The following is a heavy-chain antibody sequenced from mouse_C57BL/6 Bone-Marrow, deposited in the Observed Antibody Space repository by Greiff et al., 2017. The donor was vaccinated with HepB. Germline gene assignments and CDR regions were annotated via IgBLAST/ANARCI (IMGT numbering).Heavy chain of an antibody. Sequence: QVQLKQPGAELVRPGSSVKLSCKASGYTFTSYWMDWVKQRPGQGLEWIGNIYPSDSETHYNQKFKDKATLTVDKSSSTAYMQLSSLTSEDSAVYYCARSGLREGYAMDYWGQGTSVTVSS. V-gene: IGHV1-61*01. D-gene: IGHD3-1*01. CDR2: IYPSDSET. CDR3: ARSGLREGYAMDY. CDR1: GYTFTSYW. J-gene: IGHJ4*01.